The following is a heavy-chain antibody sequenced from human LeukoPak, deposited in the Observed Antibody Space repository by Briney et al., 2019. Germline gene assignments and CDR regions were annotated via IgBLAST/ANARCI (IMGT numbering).Heavy chain of an antibody. CDR3: ARVGYYESSGYYEY. CDR1: GYTLTDYY. CDR2: INPNSGGT. V-gene: IGHV1-2*06. J-gene: IGHJ4*02. Sequence: ASVKVSCTASGYTLTDYYMHWVRQDPGQGLEWMGQINPNSGGTNYAQKLQGRVTMTRDTSISTVYMELSRLRSDDTAVYYCARVGYYESSGYYEYWGQGTQVTVSS. D-gene: IGHD3-22*01.